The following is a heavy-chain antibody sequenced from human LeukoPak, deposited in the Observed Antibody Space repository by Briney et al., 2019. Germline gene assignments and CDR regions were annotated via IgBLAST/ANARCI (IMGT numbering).Heavy chain of an antibody. CDR3: AKALTLYSNLDY. CDR1: GFTFSNYV. D-gene: IGHD4-11*01. J-gene: IGHJ4*02. Sequence: GGSLRLSCAASGFTFSNYVMSWVRQAPGKGLEWVSSIGGSGGTTYYADSVKGRFTISRDNSKNTLYLQMNSLRSEDTAVYYCAKALTLYSNLDYWGQGTLVTVSS. V-gene: IGHV3-23*01. CDR2: IGGSGGTT.